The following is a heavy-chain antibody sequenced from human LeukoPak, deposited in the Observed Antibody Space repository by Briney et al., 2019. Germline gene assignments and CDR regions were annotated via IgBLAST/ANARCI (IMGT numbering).Heavy chain of an antibody. D-gene: IGHD6-13*01. J-gene: IGHJ4*02. CDR1: GGSISSSSYY. Sequence: SETLSLTCTVSGGSISSSSYYWGWIRQPPGKGLGWIGSIYYSGSTYYNPSLKSRVTISVDTSKNQFSLKLSSVTAADTAVYYCAITPSHSSSWYGAFYYWGQGTLATVSS. V-gene: IGHV4-39*01. CDR2: IYYSGST. CDR3: AITPSHSSSWYGAFYY.